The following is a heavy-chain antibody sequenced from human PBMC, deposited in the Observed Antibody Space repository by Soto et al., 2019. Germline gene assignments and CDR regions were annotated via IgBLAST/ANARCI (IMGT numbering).Heavy chain of an antibody. J-gene: IGHJ5*02. CDR3: ARSLEGTTVTNWFDP. CDR2: ITPVFGSA. V-gene: IGHV1-69*01. CDR1: ADTFNSYS. Sequence: QVQLVQSGAEVKKPGSSVKVSCKASADTFNSYSLSWLRQAPGQRLEWMGGITPVFGSADYAQTFEDRLTITADVSTSTIYMELSSLRSDDPAVYYCARSLEGTTVTNWFDPWGQGALVTVSS. D-gene: IGHD4-17*01.